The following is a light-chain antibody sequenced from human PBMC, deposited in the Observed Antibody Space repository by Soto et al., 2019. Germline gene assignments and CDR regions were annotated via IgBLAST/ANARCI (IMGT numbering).Light chain of an antibody. J-gene: IGKJ1*01. CDR1: QSISMSY. V-gene: IGKV3-20*01. Sequence: EIVLTQSPGTLSLSPGERATLSCRASQSISMSYLAWYQQRPGQAPRLLIYGASNRATGIPDRFGGSGSGTDFTLIITSLEPEDFAVYYCHQFGPSPWTFGQGTKVELK. CDR2: GAS. CDR3: HQFGPSPWT.